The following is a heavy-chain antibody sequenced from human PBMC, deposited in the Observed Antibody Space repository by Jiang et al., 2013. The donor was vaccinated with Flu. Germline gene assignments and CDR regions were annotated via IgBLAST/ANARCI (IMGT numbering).Heavy chain of an antibody. CDR1: GGSFNKFF. V-gene: IGHV4-34*01. D-gene: IGHD6-19*01. CDR2: IDHTGTT. CDR3: ARSTRAVAGTRPAKSRGGFDY. Sequence: LLKPSETLSLTCAVYGGSFNKFFWTWIRQSPGEGLEWIGHIDHTGTTTYNPSLKSRVTISVDTSKNQFSLKLSSVTAADTAVYYCARSTRAVAGTRPAKSRGGFDYWGQGTLVTV. J-gene: IGHJ4*02.